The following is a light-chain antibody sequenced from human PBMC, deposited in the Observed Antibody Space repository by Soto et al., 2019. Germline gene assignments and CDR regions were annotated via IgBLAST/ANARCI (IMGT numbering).Light chain of an antibody. Sequence: DIQMTQSPSTLSASVGDRVTITCRASQSISSWLAWYQQKPGKAPNLLIYKASSLESGVPSRFSGSGSGTEFTLTISSLQPDDFATYCCQHYNSYPWTFGQGTKVEIK. CDR2: KAS. J-gene: IGKJ1*01. CDR3: QHYNSYPWT. V-gene: IGKV1-5*03. CDR1: QSISSW.